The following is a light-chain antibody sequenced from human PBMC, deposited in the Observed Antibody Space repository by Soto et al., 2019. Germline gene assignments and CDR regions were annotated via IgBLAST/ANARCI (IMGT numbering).Light chain of an antibody. Sequence: DIVMTQSPDSLAVSLGERATINCKSSQSVLSSANHQNHLAWYQQKPRQPPRLLIYWASTRESGVPDRFSGGGSGTDFTLTISSLQAEDVAVYYCQQYYTTPLTFGGGTKVEI. J-gene: IGKJ4*01. CDR2: WAS. CDR3: QQYYTTPLT. CDR1: QSVLSSANHQNH. V-gene: IGKV4-1*01.